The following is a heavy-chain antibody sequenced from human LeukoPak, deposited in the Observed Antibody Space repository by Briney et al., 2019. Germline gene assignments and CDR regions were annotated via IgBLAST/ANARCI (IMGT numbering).Heavy chain of an antibody. D-gene: IGHD4-11*01. V-gene: IGHV4-30-4*01. J-gene: IGHJ6*02. Sequence: SQTLSLTCTVSGGSISGGDYYWSWIRQPPGKGLEWIGYIYYSGSTYYNPSLKSRVTISVDTSKNQFSLKLSSVTAADTAVYYCARDDHSPHYHYAMGVWGQGITVTVSS. CDR3: ARDDHSPHYHYAMGV. CDR1: GGSISGGDYY. CDR2: IYYSGST.